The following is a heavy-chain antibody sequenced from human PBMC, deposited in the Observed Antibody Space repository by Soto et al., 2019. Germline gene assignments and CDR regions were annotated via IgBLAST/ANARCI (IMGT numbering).Heavy chain of an antibody. CDR2: IGTAGDT. CDR1: GFTFSSYD. Sequence: GGSLRLSCAASGFTFSSYDMHWVRQATGKGLEWVSAIGTAGDTYYPGSVKGRFTISRENAKNSLYLQMNSLRAEDTAVYYCARARGYSGYVNYYYYGMDVWGQGTTVTVSS. J-gene: IGHJ6*02. D-gene: IGHD5-12*01. CDR3: ARARGYSGYVNYYYYGMDV. V-gene: IGHV3-13*01.